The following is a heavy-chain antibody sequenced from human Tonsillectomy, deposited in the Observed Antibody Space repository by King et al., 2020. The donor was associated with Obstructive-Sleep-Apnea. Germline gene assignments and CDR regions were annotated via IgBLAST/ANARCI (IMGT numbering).Heavy chain of an antibody. CDR1: GYSISSSNW. J-gene: IGHJ3*02. CDR3: ARRGTPGAFDI. V-gene: IGHV4-28*01. D-gene: IGHD3-16*01. CDR2: IHYSGTT. Sequence: QLQESGPGLVKPSDTLSLTCAISGYSISSSNWWGWIRQPPGKGLEWIGYIHYSGTTYYNSSLKSRVTMSVDTSKNQFSLRLSSVTSVDTAVYYCARRGTPGAFDIWGQGANVTVSS.